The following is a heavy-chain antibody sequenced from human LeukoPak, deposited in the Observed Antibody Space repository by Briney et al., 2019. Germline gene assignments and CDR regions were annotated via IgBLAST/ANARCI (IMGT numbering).Heavy chain of an antibody. CDR2: IYYSGST. CDR3: ARATAYYCIDQ. Sequence: SETLSLTCTVSDGSFSSSYWSWIRQPPGKGLEWIGYIYYSGSTNYNPSLKSRVTISVDTSKDQFSLKLSSVTAADTAVYYCARATAYYCIDQWGQGTLVTVSS. D-gene: IGHD2-21*01. CDR1: DGSFSSSY. J-gene: IGHJ4*02. V-gene: IGHV4-59*01.